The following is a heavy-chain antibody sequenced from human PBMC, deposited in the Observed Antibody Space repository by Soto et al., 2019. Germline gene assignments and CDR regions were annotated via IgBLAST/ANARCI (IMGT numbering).Heavy chain of an antibody. V-gene: IGHV3-21*01. CDR2: ISSSSYI. J-gene: IGHJ4*02. CDR1: GFTFSSYS. D-gene: IGHD2-21*02. Sequence: GGSLRLSCAASGFTFSSYSMNWVRQAPGKGLEWVSSISSSSYIYYADSVKGRFTISRDNAKNSLYLQMNSLRAEDTAVYYCARDYCGGDCSPLIWGQGTLVTVSS. CDR3: ARDYCGGDCSPLI.